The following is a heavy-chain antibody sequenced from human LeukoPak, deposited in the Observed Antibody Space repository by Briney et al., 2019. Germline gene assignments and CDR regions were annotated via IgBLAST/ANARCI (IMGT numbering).Heavy chain of an antibody. V-gene: IGHV1-46*01. CDR3: ATDGRSYDSSAYYYFDY. J-gene: IGHJ4*02. D-gene: IGHD3-22*01. CDR1: GYTFTSYY. Sequence: GSVKVSCKASGYTFTSYYMHWVRQAPGQGLEWMGIINPSDGSTTYAQKFQGRVTMTRDTSTSTVYMELSSLRSEDTAAYYCATDGRSYDSSAYYYFDYWGQGTLVTVSS. CDR2: INPSDGST.